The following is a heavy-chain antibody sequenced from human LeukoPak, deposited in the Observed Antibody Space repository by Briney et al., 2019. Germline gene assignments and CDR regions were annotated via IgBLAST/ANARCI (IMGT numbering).Heavy chain of an antibody. V-gene: IGHV4-59*12. CDR2: IYYSGST. J-gene: IGHJ4*02. Sequence: SETLSLTCTVSGGSISSYYWSWIRQPPGKGLEWIGYIYYSGSTNYNPSLKSRVTISVDTSKNQFSLKLSSVTAADTAVYYCARVRGTGTPDYWGQGTLVTVSS. D-gene: IGHD1-7*01. CDR1: GGSISSYY. CDR3: ARVRGTGTPDY.